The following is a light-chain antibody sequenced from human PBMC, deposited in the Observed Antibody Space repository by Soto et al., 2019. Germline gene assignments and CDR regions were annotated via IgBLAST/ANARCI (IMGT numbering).Light chain of an antibody. CDR2: DVN. J-gene: IGLJ1*01. CDR3: SSYTSSSTRV. V-gene: IGLV2-14*01. Sequence: QSVLTQPASVSGSPGQSITISCTGTSSDVGRFNYVSWYQQHPGKAPKLIIYDVNNRPSGVSNRFSGSKSGNTASLTISGLQAEDEGDYYCSSYTSSSTRVFGTGTKLTVL. CDR1: SSDVGRFNY.